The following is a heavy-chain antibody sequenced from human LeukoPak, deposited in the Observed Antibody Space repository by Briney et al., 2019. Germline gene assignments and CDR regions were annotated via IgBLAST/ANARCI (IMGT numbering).Heavy chain of an antibody. CDR1: GGSFSSGGYY. Sequence: PSETLSLTCAVSGGSFSSGGYYWSWIRHHPGKGLEWLACISYSGIAYYNPSFKSRLTISVDTSKNQFSLELSSVTAADTALYYCARVLYDYYFDYWGQGTLVTVSS. J-gene: IGHJ4*02. CDR3: ARVLYDYYFDY. D-gene: IGHD2/OR15-2a*01. V-gene: IGHV4-31*11. CDR2: ISYSGIA.